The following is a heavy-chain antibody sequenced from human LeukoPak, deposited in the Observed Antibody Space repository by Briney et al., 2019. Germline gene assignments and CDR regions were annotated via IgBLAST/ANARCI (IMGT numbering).Heavy chain of an antibody. V-gene: IGHV1-69*13. CDR1: GGTFSSYA. D-gene: IGHD1-14*01. Sequence: GASVKVSCKASGGTFSSYAISWVRQAPGQGLEWMGGIIPIFGTANYAQKFQGRVTITADESTSTAYMELSSLRSEDTAVYYCARAFKGTRRSYYYMDVWGKGTTVTVSS. J-gene: IGHJ6*03. CDR3: ARAFKGTRRSYYYMDV. CDR2: IIPIFGTA.